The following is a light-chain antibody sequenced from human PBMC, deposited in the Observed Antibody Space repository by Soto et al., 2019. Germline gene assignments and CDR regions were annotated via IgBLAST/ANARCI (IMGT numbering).Light chain of an antibody. CDR1: QSVSRY. CDR3: QQRSSWPIT. Sequence: EIVLTQSPATLSLSPGERATLSCRASQSVSRYLAWYQQKPGQAPRLLIYDASNRATGIPARFSGSGSGTDFTLTIISLEPEDFAVYYCQQRSSWPITFGQGTRLEIK. J-gene: IGKJ5*01. V-gene: IGKV3-11*01. CDR2: DAS.